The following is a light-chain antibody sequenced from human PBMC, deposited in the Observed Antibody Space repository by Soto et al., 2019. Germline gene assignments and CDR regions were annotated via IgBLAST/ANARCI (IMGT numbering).Light chain of an antibody. CDR3: QQSYSFPRP. CDR2: AAS. CDR1: HTISTY. Sequence: DIQMTQSPSSXSASVGDRVTITCRAGHTISTYLNWFQQKPGKAPKLLIYAASNLQSGVPSRFSGTGSGTDFTLTVSSLQPEDFATYYCQQSYSFPRPFGQGTKADIK. V-gene: IGKV1-39*01. J-gene: IGKJ1*01.